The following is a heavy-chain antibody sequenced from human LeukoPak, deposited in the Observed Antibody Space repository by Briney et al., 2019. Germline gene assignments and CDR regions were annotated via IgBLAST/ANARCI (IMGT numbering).Heavy chain of an antibody. CDR2: IFYNGNT. V-gene: IGHV4-59*08. J-gene: IGHJ6*03. CDR1: GGSISNYF. CDR3: ARGGSYYYYMDV. D-gene: IGHD3-10*01. Sequence: PSETLSLTCTVSGGSISNYFWSWIRQPPGKGLEWIGYIFYNGNTNYNPSLESRVTISVDTSKNQFSLKLSSVTAADTAVYYCARGGSYYYYMDVWGKGTTVTVSS.